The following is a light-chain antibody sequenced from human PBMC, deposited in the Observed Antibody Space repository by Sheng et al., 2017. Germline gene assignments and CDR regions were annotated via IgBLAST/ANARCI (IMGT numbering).Light chain of an antibody. CDR2: GAS. CDR1: QRVSNN. CDR3: QQYNNWPPYT. J-gene: IGKJ2*01. V-gene: IGKV3D-15*01. Sequence: EIVMTQSPATLSVSPGERATLSCRASQRVSNNLAWYQQKPGLPPRLLIYGASTRATGIPARFSGGGSGTDFNLTISALQSEDFAVYYCQQYNNWPPYTFGQGTKLEI.